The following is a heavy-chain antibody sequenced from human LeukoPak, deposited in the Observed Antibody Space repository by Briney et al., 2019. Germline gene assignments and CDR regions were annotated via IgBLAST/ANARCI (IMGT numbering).Heavy chain of an antibody. J-gene: IGHJ4*02. V-gene: IGHV3-23*01. CDR3: AAYCSGTGCPSTRAYY. D-gene: IGHD6-25*01. CDR1: GFTFSGYV. Sequence: GGSLRLSCAASGFTFSGYVMSWVRQAPGKGLEWVSTITGSGGSTYYADSVKGRFTISRDNSKSTLYLQMNSLRAEGTAIYYCAAYCSGTGCPSTRAYYWGQGTLVTVSS. CDR2: ITGSGGST.